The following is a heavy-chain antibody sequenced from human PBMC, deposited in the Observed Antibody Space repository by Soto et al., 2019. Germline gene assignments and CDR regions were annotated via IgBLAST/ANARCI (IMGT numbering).Heavy chain of an antibody. Sequence: SETLSLTCTVSGGSISSSSYYWGWIRQPPGKGLEWIGSIYYSGSTYYNPSLESRVTISVDTSKNQFSLKLSSVTAADTAVYYCAGDDYDFWSGSPPWFDPWGQGTLVTVSS. D-gene: IGHD3-3*01. CDR2: IYYSGST. V-gene: IGHV4-39*01. J-gene: IGHJ5*02. CDR3: AGDDYDFWSGSPPWFDP. CDR1: GGSISSSSYY.